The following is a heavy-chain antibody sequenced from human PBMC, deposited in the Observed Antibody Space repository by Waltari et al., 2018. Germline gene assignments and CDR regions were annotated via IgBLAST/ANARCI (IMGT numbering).Heavy chain of an antibody. CDR2: FNPQSGGT. Sequence: QEHLVQSGAKVKKPGASGKVSCKASGYPLTGNYIHGVRQAPGQGLEWMGCFNPQSGGTNYAQKFPGRVTVTRDTSISTAYMEVSSLRSDDTAVYYCAKSPWNGPLDYWGHGTLVTVSS. CDR3: AKSPWNGPLDY. V-gene: IGHV1-2*02. CDR1: GYPLTGNY. D-gene: IGHD2-8*01. J-gene: IGHJ4*01.